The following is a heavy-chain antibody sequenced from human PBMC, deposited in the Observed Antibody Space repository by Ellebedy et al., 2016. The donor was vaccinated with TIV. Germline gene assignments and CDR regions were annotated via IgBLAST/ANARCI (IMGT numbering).Heavy chain of an antibody. Sequence: PGGSLRLSCAASGFPFSSYSMNLVRQAPGKGLEWLSYISRDGGATYYADSVRGRFTISRDNVKNSMFLQMNSLRDDDTAVYSCARDQHFAFDVWGRGTLVTVSS. CDR3: ARDQHFAFDV. CDR2: ISRDGGAT. D-gene: IGHD2/OR15-2a*01. J-gene: IGHJ2*01. V-gene: IGHV3-48*02. CDR1: GFPFSSYS.